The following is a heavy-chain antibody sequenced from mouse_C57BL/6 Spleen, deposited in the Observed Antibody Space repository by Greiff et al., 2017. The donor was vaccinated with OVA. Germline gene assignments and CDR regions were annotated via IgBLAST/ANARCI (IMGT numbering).Heavy chain of an antibody. V-gene: IGHV1-22*01. D-gene: IGHD2-5*01. CDR2: INPNNGGT. Sequence: VQLQQSGPELVKPGASVKMSCKASGYTFTDYNMHWVKQSHGKSLEWIGYINPNNGGTSYNQKFKGKATLTVNKSSSTAYMELRSLTSEDSAVYYCAREEGYYSNYGAYWGQGTLVTVSA. CDR3: AREEGYYSNYGAY. J-gene: IGHJ3*01. CDR1: GYTFTDYN.